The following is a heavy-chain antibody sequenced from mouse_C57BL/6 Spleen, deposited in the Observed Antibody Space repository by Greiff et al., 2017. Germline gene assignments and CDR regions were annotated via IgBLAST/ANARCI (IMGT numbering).Heavy chain of an antibody. D-gene: IGHD1-1*01. V-gene: IGHV1-52*01. CDR1: GYTFASYW. Sequence: QVQLQQPGAELVRPGSSVKLSCKASGYTFASYWMHWVKQRPIQGLEWIGNIDPSDSETHYNQKFKDKATLTVDKSSSTAYMQLSSLTSEDSAVYYCARRGIYGPTLYFDYWGQGTTRTVSS. CDR2: IDPSDSET. CDR3: ARRGIYGPTLYFDY. J-gene: IGHJ2*01.